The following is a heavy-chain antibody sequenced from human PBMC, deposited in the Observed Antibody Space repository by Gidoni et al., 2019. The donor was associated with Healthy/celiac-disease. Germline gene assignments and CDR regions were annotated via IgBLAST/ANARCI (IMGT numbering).Heavy chain of an antibody. CDR3: ARGGLERSKYCSGGSCYDYYGMDV. Sequence: QVQLVQSGAEVKKPGSSVKVSCKASGGTFSSYAISWVRQAPGQGLEWMGGIIPIFGTANYAQKFQGRVTITADKSTSTAYMELSSLRSEDTAVYYCARGGLERSKYCSGGSCYDYYGMDVWGQGTTVTVSS. J-gene: IGHJ6*02. D-gene: IGHD2-15*01. CDR1: GGTFSSYA. V-gene: IGHV1-69*06. CDR2: IIPIFGTA.